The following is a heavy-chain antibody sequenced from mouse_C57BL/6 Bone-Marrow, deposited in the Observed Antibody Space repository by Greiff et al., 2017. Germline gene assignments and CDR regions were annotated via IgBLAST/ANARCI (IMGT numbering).Heavy chain of an antibody. D-gene: IGHD2-5*01. CDR2: ISNLAYSI. V-gene: IGHV5-15*01. J-gene: IGHJ4*01. CDR3: ARVYYSNLGSMDY. CDR1: GFTFSDYG. Sequence: EVKLMESGGGLVQPGGSLKLSCAASGFTFSDYGMAWVRQAPRKGPEWVAFISNLAYSIYYADNVTGRFTISRENAKNTLYLEMSSLRSEDTAMYYCARVYYSNLGSMDYWGQGTSVTVSS.